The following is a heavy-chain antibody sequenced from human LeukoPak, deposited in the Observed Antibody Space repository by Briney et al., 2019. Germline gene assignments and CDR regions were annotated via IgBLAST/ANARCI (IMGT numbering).Heavy chain of an antibody. V-gene: IGHV4-34*01. J-gene: IGHJ6*02. Sequence: SETLSLTCAVYGGSFSGYYWSWIRQPPGKGLEWIGEINHSGSANYNPSLKSRVTISVDTSKNQFSLKLSSVTAADTAVYYCARYSVYSSGGYYSGMDVWGQATTVTVP. CDR2: INHSGSA. D-gene: IGHD5/OR15-5a*01. CDR1: GGSFSGYY. CDR3: ARYSVYSSGGYYSGMDV.